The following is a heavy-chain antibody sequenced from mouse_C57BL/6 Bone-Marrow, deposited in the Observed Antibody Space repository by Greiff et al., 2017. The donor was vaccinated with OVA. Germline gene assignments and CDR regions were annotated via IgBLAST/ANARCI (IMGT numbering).Heavy chain of an antibody. CDR1: GFTFSSYT. Sequence: EVQLVESGGGLVKPGGSLKLSCAASGFTFSSYTMSWVRQTPEKRLEWVATISGGGGNTYYPDSVKGRFTISRDNAKNTLYLQMSSLRSEDTALYYCARRGWDLDYWGQGTTLTVSS. CDR2: ISGGGGNT. J-gene: IGHJ2*01. V-gene: IGHV5-9*01. D-gene: IGHD4-1*01. CDR3: ARRGWDLDY.